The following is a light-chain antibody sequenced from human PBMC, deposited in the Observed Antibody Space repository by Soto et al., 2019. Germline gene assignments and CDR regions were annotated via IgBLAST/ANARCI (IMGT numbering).Light chain of an antibody. J-gene: IGKJ1*01. V-gene: IGKV1-6*01. CDR3: LQDINYPWT. Sequence: AIQMTQSPSSLSASVGYIFTISCRASQGIGNALGWYQQKPGKPPKVLIYGASNLQSGVPPRLRGSGYGTDLTIAISSMQTEDSETYYCLQDINYPWTFGQGTKVDIK. CDR1: QGIGNA. CDR2: GAS.